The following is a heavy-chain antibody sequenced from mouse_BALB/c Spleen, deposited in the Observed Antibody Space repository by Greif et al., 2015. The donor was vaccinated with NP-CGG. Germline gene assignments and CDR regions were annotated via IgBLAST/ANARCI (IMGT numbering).Heavy chain of an antibody. J-gene: IGHJ4*01. CDR2: IYPGDGDT. Sequence: VQLQQSGPELVKPGASVKISCKASGYAFSSSWMNWVKQRPGQGLEWIGRIYPGDGDTNYNGKFKGKATLTADKSSSTAYMQLSSLTSVDSAVYFCARSGSNYAMDYWGQGTSVTVSS. V-gene: IGHV1-82*01. D-gene: IGHD1-1*01. CDR3: ARSGSNYAMDY. CDR1: GYAFSSSW.